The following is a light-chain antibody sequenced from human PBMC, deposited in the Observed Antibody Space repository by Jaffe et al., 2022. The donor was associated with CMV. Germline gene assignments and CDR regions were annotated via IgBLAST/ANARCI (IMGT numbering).Light chain of an antibody. CDR2: GAS. V-gene: IGKV3-15*01. Sequence: EIVMTQSPATLSVSPGERATLSCRASQSVGDNLAWYQQKPGQPPRLLIYGASTRASAIPARFSPSGHGTDFTLTILGLRSEDFAIYYCQQYNDWPRTFGQGTKVEIK. CDR3: QQYNDWPRT. CDR1: QSVGDN. J-gene: IGKJ1*01.